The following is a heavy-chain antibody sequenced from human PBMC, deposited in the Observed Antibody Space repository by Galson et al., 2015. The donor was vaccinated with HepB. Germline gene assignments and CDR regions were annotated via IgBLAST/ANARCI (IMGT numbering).Heavy chain of an antibody. CDR3: AKDGVNIAPFDY. V-gene: IGHV1-3*04. Sequence: SVKVSCKASGYTFTSYVMHWVRQAPGQRLEWMGWINTGNGKTKYSQKFQGRVTITRDTSASTGYMEVSRLTSEDTAVYYCAKDGVNIAPFDYWGQGTLVTVSS. J-gene: IGHJ4*02. CDR2: INTGNGKT. D-gene: IGHD5-12*01. CDR1: GYTFTSYV.